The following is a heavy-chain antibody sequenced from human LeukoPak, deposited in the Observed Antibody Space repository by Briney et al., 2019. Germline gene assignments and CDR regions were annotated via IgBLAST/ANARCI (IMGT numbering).Heavy chain of an antibody. CDR3: AGLEAHRPLDY. J-gene: IGHJ4*02. CDR2: IYNSGST. Sequence: SETLSLTCTVSGGSVSDNNFFWNWIRQPPGRGLEWIGYIYNSGSTNYNPALNSRVTISVDTSNNQFSLKLSSVIAADTAVYYCAGLEAHRPLDYWGQGTLVIVSS. V-gene: IGHV4-61*01. CDR1: GGSVSDNNFF.